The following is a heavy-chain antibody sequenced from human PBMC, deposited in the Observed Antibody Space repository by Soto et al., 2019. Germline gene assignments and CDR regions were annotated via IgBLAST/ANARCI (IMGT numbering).Heavy chain of an antibody. J-gene: IGHJ6*03. CDR3: AREGSRGGYYYYMDV. CDR2: IWYDGSNK. D-gene: IGHD2-15*01. Sequence: GGSLRLSYAASGFTFSSYGMHWVRQAPGKGLEWVAVIWYDGSNKYYADSVKGRFTISRDNSKNTLYLQMNSLRAEDTAVYYCAREGSRGGYYYYMDVWGKGTTVTVSS. V-gene: IGHV3-33*01. CDR1: GFTFSSYG.